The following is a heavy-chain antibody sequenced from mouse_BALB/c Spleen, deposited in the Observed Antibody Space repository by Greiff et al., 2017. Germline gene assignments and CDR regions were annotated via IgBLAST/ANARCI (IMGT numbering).Heavy chain of an antibody. V-gene: IGHV1S16*01. J-gene: IGHJ1*01. CDR3: TIYRYDGYWYFDV. CDR1: GYTFTSYW. Sequence: QVQLQQPGAELVKPGASVKLSCKASGYTFTSYWMHWVTLRPGQGFEWIGELNPSNGGTNYNEKFKRKATLTVDKSSSTAYMQLSSLTSEDSAVYYWTIYRYDGYWYFDVWGAGTTVTVAS. CDR2: LNPSNGGT. D-gene: IGHD2-14*01.